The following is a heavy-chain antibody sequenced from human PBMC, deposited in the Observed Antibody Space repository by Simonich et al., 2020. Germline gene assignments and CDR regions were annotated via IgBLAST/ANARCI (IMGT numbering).Heavy chain of an antibody. CDR1: GFTFSSYS. CDR2: ISSSSITI. J-gene: IGHJ3*02. CDR3: ARDSSYYAFDI. V-gene: IGHV3-48*01. D-gene: IGHD5-12*01. Sequence: EVQLVESGGGLVQPGGSLRLSCAASGFTFSSYSMNWVRQAPGKGLEWVSYISSSSITIYYAGSVKGRFTISRDNAKNSLYLQMNSLRAEDTAVYYCARDSSYYAFDIWGQGTMVTVSS.